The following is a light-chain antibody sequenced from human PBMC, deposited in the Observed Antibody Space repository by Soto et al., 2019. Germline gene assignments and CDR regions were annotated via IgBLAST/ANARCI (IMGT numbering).Light chain of an antibody. CDR1: SSDVGSYNY. Sequence: QSALTQPASVSGSPGQSITISCTGTSSDVGSYNYVSWYQQHPGKAPKLMIYEVSDRPSGISSRFSGSKSGNTASLTIFGLQTEDEADSYCSSYTSSSTLFGTGTKLTVL. V-gene: IGLV2-14*01. CDR3: SSYTSSSTL. CDR2: EVS. J-gene: IGLJ1*01.